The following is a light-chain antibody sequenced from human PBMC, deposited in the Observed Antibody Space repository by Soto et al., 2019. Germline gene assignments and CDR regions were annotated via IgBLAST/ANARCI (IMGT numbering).Light chain of an antibody. CDR1: SSDDGGYNY. CDR3: SSYTSSSTSRV. Sequence: QSALTQPASVSGSPGQSITISCTGTSSDDGGYNYVSWYQQHPGKAPKLMIYEVSNRPSGVSNRFSGSKSGNTASLTISGLQAEDEADYYCSSYTSSSTSRVFGGGTKLTVL. J-gene: IGLJ3*02. CDR2: EVS. V-gene: IGLV2-14*01.